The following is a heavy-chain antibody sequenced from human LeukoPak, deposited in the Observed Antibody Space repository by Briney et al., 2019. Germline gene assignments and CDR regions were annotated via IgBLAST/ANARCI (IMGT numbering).Heavy chain of an antibody. D-gene: IGHD5-18*01. CDR1: GYTFTNYY. CDR2: INPNSGAT. Sequence: ASVKVSCKASGYTFTNYYMHWVRQAPGQGLEWMGWINPNSGATNYAQNFQGGVTVTRDTSISTAYMELTRLRSDDTAMYYCARGAYSYGNWFDPWGQGTLVTVSS. V-gene: IGHV1-2*02. CDR3: ARGAYSYGNWFDP. J-gene: IGHJ5*02.